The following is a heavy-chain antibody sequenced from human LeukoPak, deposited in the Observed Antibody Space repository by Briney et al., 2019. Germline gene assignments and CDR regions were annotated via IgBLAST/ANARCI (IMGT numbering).Heavy chain of an antibody. CDR2: INPSGGST. D-gene: IGHD1-26*01. J-gene: IGHJ3*02. V-gene: IGHV1-46*01. CDR3: ARFGGSYYRAFDI. CDR1: GYTFTSYY. Sequence: AAVKVSCKASGYTFTSYYMPWVRQAPGQGLEWIGIINPSGGSTSYAQKVQGRVTMTRDMSTSTVYMELSSLRSEDTAVYYCARFGGSYYRAFDIWGQGTMVTVSS.